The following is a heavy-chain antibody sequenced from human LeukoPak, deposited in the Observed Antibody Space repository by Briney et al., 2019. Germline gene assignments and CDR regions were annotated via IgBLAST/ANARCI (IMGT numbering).Heavy chain of an antibody. V-gene: IGHV3-64D*09. CDR3: VKDSGSSYYYDY. CDR1: GFTFNIYA. J-gene: IGHJ4*02. D-gene: IGHD1-26*01. Sequence: GGSLRLSCSASGFTFNIYALHWVRQAPGKGLEHVSGISSKGGTTYSADSVKGRFTISRDNSKNTLYLQMSSLRPEDTAVYYCVKDSGSSYYYDYWGQGTQVTVSS. CDR2: ISSKGGTT.